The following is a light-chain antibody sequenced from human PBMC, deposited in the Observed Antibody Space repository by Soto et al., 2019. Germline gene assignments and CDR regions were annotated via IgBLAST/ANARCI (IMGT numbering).Light chain of an antibody. Sequence: EIVLTQSPGTLALSPGERATLSCRPSKSVSSNLAWYQQKPGQAPRLLIYGASTRATGIPARFSGSGSGTEFTLTISSLQSEDFAVYYGQQYNNWPPETFGQGTKVDIK. CDR2: GAS. J-gene: IGKJ1*01. CDR1: KSVSSN. CDR3: QQYNNWPPET. V-gene: IGKV3-15*01.